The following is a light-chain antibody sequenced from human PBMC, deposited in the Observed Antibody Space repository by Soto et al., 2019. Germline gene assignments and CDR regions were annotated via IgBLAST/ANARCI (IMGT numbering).Light chain of an antibody. CDR2: GAS. CDR1: QTLRRTY. CDR3: HQYDNAPQT. J-gene: IGKJ2*01. V-gene: IGKV3-20*01. Sequence: EIVLMQSPGTLSLSPGERATLSCRASQTLRRTYIAWYQQKPGQAPRVLIYGASKRATGIPDRFSGSGSGTDFSLIISRLEPEDFAVYYCHQYDNAPQTYGQGTKVEIK.